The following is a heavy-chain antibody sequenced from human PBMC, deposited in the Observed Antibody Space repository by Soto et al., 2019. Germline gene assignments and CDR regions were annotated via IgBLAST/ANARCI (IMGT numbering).Heavy chain of an antibody. D-gene: IGHD3-3*01. CDR2: INTNTGNP. CDR3: ASRITIFGLVIITGFDY. V-gene: IGHV7-4-1*01. J-gene: IGHJ4*02. Sequence: QVQLVQSGAELKKPGASVKVSCKASGYTFTSYAMNWVRQAPGQGLEWMGWINTNTGNPTYAQGFTGRFVFSLDTSVSTAYLQMCRLKAEDTAVYYCASRITIFGLVIITGFDYWGQGTLVTVSS. CDR1: GYTFTSYA.